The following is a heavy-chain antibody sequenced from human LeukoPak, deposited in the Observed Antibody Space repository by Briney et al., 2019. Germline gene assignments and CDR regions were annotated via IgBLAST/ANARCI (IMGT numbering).Heavy chain of an antibody. CDR3: VREGGTSSWYFRGFDY. CDR1: GFTFSTYW. J-gene: IGHJ4*02. Sequence: GGSLRLSCAASGFTFSTYWMHWVRRVPGKGLVWVSRINPDGSSTHYADSVRGRFTISRDNAKNTLYVQMNTLRAEDTAMYYCVREGGTSSWYFRGFDYWGQGTLVTVSS. V-gene: IGHV3-74*01. D-gene: IGHD6-13*01. CDR2: INPDGSST.